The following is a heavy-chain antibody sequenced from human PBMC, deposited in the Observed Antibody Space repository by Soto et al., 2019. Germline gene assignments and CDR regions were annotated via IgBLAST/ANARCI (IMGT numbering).Heavy chain of an antibody. CDR3: ATNHIVATITVEY. V-gene: IGHV1-24*01. Sequence: ASVKVSCKVSGFTLTELSMHWVRQAPGKGLEWVGRFDPEDGETIYAQTFQGRVTMTEDTSSDTAYMELSSLRSEDTATYYCATNHIVATITVEYWGQVTLVTVSS. CDR2: FDPEDGET. J-gene: IGHJ4*02. CDR1: GFTLTELS. D-gene: IGHD5-12*01.